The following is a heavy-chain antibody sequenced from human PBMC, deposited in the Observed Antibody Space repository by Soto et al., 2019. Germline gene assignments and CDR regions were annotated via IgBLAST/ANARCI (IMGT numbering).Heavy chain of an antibody. Sequence: ASVKVSCKASGGTFSSYAISWVRQAPGQGLEWMGGIIPIFGTANYAQKFQGRVTITADKSTSTAYMELSSLRSEDTAVYYCGSGAIVLMVYAVDYWGQGTLVTV. J-gene: IGHJ4*02. CDR1: GGTFSSYA. V-gene: IGHV1-69*06. CDR2: IIPIFGTA. D-gene: IGHD2-8*01. CDR3: GSGAIVLMVYAVDY.